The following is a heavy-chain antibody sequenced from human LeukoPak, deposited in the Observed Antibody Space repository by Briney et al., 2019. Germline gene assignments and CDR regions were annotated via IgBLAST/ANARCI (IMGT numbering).Heavy chain of an antibody. Sequence: PGGSLRLSCAASGFTFSNAWVSWVRQAPGKGREWVGRIKSKTDGGTTDYAAPVKGRFTISRDDSKNTLYLQMNSLKTEDTAVYYCTTDLTFVREVTEPYYYYYSGMDVWGQGTTVTVSS. V-gene: IGHV3-15*01. J-gene: IGHJ6*02. CDR1: GFTFSNAW. CDR3: TTDLTFVREVTEPYYYYYSGMDV. CDR2: IKSKTDGGTT. D-gene: IGHD1-14*01.